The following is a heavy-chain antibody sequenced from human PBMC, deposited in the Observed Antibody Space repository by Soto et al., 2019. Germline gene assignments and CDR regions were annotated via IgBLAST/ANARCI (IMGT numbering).Heavy chain of an antibody. CDR2: INPNSDGT. CDR1: VYTLTSYY. J-gene: IGHJ6*02. CDR3: ASEAGFVGYYYGMDV. Sequence: SVKISCKAPVYTLTSYYMHLVRQAPGQGLEWMGWINPNSDGTNYAQKFQGWVTMTRDTSISTAYMELSRLRSDDTAVYYCASEAGFVGYYYGMDVWGQGTTVTVSS. D-gene: IGHD3-10*01. V-gene: IGHV1-2*04.